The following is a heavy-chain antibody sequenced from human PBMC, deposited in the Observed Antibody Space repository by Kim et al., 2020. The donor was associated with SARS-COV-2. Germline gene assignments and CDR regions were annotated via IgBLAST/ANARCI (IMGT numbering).Heavy chain of an antibody. V-gene: IGHV1-69*13. CDR1: GGTLTNYN. Sequence: SVKVSCKLSGGTLTNYNFNWIRQAPGQGLEWMGGINPIFGTAYYQQKFQDRVTITADESTGTTYLETKGLRSEDKAVYFWARDQGARRFGLDFWGQGTPVTVSS. CDR3: ARDQGARRFGLDF. J-gene: IGHJ4*02. D-gene: IGHD3-3*01. CDR2: INPIFGTA.